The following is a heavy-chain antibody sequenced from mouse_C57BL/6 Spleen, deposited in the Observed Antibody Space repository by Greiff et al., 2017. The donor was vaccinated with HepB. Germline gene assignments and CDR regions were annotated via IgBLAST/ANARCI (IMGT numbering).Heavy chain of an antibody. Sequence: ESGPGLVKPSQSLSLTCSVTGYSITSGYYWNWIRQFPGNKLEWMGYISYDGSNNYNPSLKNRISITRDTSKNQFFLKLNSVTTEDTATYYCARDDGYYEYYFDYWGQGTTLTVSS. J-gene: IGHJ2*01. CDR1: GYSITSGYY. CDR3: ARDDGYYEYYFDY. CDR2: ISYDGSN. V-gene: IGHV3-6*01. D-gene: IGHD2-3*01.